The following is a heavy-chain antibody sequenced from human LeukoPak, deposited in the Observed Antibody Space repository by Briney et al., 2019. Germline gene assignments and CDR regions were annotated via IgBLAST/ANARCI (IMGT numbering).Heavy chain of an antibody. CDR2: ISSSSTYI. J-gene: IGHJ1*01. CDR3: ARDMNTVTTAYFHH. Sequence: PGGSLRLSCAASGFTLSSYSMNWVRQAPGKGLEWVSSISSSSTYIYYADSVKGRFAISRDSAKNSLYLQMNSLRAEDTAVYYCARDMNTVTTAYFHHWGQGTLVTVSS. D-gene: IGHD4-17*01. CDR1: GFTLSSYS. V-gene: IGHV3-21*01.